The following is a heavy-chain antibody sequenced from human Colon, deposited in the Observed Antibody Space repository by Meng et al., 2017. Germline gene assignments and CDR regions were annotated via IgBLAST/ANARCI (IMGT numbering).Heavy chain of an antibody. CDR1: GYSISRGYY. CDR2: IYHSGST. Sequence: SETLSLTCTVSGYSISRGYYWGWIRQPPGKGLEWIGSIYHSGSTYYNPSLKSRVTISVDTSKHQFSLKLSSVTAADTAVYYCARDEVWRGYYDSSGYSYFDYWGQGTLVTVSS. V-gene: IGHV4-38-2*02. D-gene: IGHD3-22*01. CDR3: ARDEVWRGYYDSSGYSYFDY. J-gene: IGHJ4*02.